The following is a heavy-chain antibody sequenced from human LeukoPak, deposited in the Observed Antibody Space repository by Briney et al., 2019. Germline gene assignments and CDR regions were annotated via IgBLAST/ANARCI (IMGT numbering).Heavy chain of an antibody. CDR3: AKSDYYDSSGYYYGSDY. CDR2: ISGSGGST. V-gene: IGHV3-23*01. D-gene: IGHD3-22*01. J-gene: IGHJ4*02. CDR1: GFTFSSYA. Sequence: GGSLRLSCAASGFTFSSYAMTWVRQAPGKGLEWVSGISGSGGSTYYADSVKGRFTISRDNSKNTLYVQVNSLRAEDTAVCYCAKSDYYDSSGYYYGSDYWGQGTLVTVSS.